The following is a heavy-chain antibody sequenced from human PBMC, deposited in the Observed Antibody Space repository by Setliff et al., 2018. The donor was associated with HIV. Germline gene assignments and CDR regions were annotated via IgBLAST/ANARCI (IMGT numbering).Heavy chain of an antibody. Sequence: ASVKVSCKASGGTFRSHEISWVRQAPGQGLEWMGGIVPILNTGNYAPKFQGRVTITADESTTTAYMELSSLRSEDTAVYYCATDPGYSSTWYSESFQHWGQGTVVTVSS. J-gene: IGHJ1*01. CDR3: ATDPGYSSTWYSESFQH. CDR1: GGTFRSHE. CDR2: IVPILNTG. D-gene: IGHD6-13*01. V-gene: IGHV1-69*13.